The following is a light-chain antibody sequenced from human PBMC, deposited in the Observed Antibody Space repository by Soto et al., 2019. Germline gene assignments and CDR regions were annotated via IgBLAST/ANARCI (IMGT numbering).Light chain of an antibody. CDR3: SSYAGSTNFYV. CDR1: SSDVGAYEY. J-gene: IGLJ1*01. Sequence: QSVLIQPPSASGSPGQSVTISCAGSSSDVGAYEYVSWYQQHPSKAPKLILYEVTKRPSGVPDRFSGSKSGNTASLTVSALQAEDEAAYYCSSYAGSTNFYVLGTGTKSPS. CDR2: EVT. V-gene: IGLV2-8*01.